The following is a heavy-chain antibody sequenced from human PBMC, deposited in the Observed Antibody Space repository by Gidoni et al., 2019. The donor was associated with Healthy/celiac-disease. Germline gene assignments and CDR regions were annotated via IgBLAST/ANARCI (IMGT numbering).Heavy chain of an antibody. CDR2: ISWNSGSI. CDR3: AKETSSSFDY. V-gene: IGHV3-9*01. Sequence: EVQLVESGGGLVQLGRSLRLSCPASGFTFDDYAMHWVRQAPGKGMEWVSGISWNSGSIGYADSVKGRFTISRDNAKNSLYLQMNSLRAEDTALYYCAKETSSSFDYWGQGTLVTVSS. J-gene: IGHJ4*02. CDR1: GFTFDDYA. D-gene: IGHD6-13*01.